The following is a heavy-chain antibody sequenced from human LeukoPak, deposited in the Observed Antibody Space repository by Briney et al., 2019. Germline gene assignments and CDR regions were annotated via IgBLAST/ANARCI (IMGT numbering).Heavy chain of an antibody. V-gene: IGHV1-2*02. Sequence: ASVTVSCKASGYTFTGYYMHWVRQAPGQGREWMGWINPNSGGTNYAQKFQGRVTITRDTSISTAYMELSRLRSDDTAVYYCARRSYGWFGALWDYWGQGTLVTVSS. J-gene: IGHJ4*02. CDR1: GYTFTGYY. CDR3: ARRSYGWFGALWDY. CDR2: INPNSGGT. D-gene: IGHD3-10*01.